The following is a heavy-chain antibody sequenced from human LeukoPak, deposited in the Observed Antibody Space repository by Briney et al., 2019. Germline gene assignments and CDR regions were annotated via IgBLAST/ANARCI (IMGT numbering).Heavy chain of an antibody. J-gene: IGHJ4*02. Sequence: SVKLSCKATGGTFSSYAISWVRQAPGQGLEWMGGIIPIFSTANYAQKLQGRVTITADESASTAYMELNSLRSEDTAVYYCASSTPGAHCSGNSCLTPRNDYWGQGTMVTVSS. D-gene: IGHD2-2*01. CDR3: ASSTPGAHCSGNSCLTPRNDY. CDR2: IIPIFSTA. V-gene: IGHV1-69*01. CDR1: GGTFSSYA.